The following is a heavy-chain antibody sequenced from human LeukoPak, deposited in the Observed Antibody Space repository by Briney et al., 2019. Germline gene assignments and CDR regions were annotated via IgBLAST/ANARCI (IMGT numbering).Heavy chain of an antibody. CDR3: ARDRAWSIAAAVYYFDY. D-gene: IGHD6-13*01. V-gene: IGHV6-1*01. CDR2: TYYRSKWYN. CDR1: GDSVSSNSAA. J-gene: IGHJ4*02. Sequence: SQTLSLTCAISGDSVSSNSAAWNWIRQSPSRGLEWLGRTYYRSKWYNDYAVSVKSRITINPDTSKNQFSLQLNSVTAADTAVYYCARDRAWSIAAAVYYFDYWGQGTLVTVSS.